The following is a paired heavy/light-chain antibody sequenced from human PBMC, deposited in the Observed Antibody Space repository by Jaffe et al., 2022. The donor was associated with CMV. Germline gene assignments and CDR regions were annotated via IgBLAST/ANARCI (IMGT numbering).Light chain of an antibody. J-gene: IGKJ3*01. CDR1: LSVLYSSNNKNY. CDR2: WAS. V-gene: IGKV4-1*01. CDR3: QQYYTTPLT. Sequence: DIVMTQSPDSLAVSLGERATINCKSSLSVLYSSNNKNYLAWYQQKAGQPPKLLIYWASTRESGVPDRFSGSGSGTDFTLTISSLQAEDVAVYYCQQYYTTPLTFGPGTKVDIK.
Heavy chain of an antibody. CDR2: IDTYTGNT. J-gene: IGHJ5*01. D-gene: IGHD4-17*01. CDR3: ARDGWNTVTPYWFDS. Sequence: QVQLLQSGSEVKKPGTSVKVSCKASGYSFNSNGITWVRQAPGKGLEWMGWIDTYTGNTKYSVNVQDRVTLTRDTSASTAYMELRSLRSDDTGVYYCARDGWNTVTPYWFDSWGQGTLVTVSS. V-gene: IGHV1-18*04. CDR1: GYSFNSNG.